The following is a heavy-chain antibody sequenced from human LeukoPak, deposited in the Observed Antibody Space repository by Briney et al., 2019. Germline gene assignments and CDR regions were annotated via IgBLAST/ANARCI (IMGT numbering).Heavy chain of an antibody. CDR1: GGSFSGYY. V-gene: IGHV4-34*01. J-gene: IGHJ3*02. D-gene: IGHD5-24*01. CDR2: INHSGST. CDR3: ASTAGDGGGYNWYAFDI. Sequence: SETLSLTCAVYGGSFSGYYWSWIRQPPGKGLEWIGEINHSGSTNYNPSLKSRFTISVDTSKNQFSLKLSSVTAADTAVYYCASTAGDGGGYNWYAFDIWGQGTMVTVSS.